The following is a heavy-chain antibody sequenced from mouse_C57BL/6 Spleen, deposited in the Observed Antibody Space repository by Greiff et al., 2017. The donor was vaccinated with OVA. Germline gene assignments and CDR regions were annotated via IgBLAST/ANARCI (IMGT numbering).Heavy chain of an antibody. CDR2: IDPETGGT. CDR3: TREGFYDGSPWFAY. J-gene: IGHJ3*01. CDR1: GYTFTDYE. Sequence: QVQLQQSGAELVRPGASVTLSCKASGYTFTDYEMHWVKQTPVHGLEWIGAIDPETGGTAYNQKFKGKAILTADKSSSTAYMELRSLTSEDSAVYYCTREGFYDGSPWFAYWGQGTLVTVSA. V-gene: IGHV1-15*01. D-gene: IGHD2-3*01.